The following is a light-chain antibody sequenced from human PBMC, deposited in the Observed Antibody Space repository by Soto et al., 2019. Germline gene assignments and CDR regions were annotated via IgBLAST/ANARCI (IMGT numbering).Light chain of an antibody. V-gene: IGKV1-9*01. CDR3: QQLNSYPLFT. J-gene: IGKJ3*01. CDR2: AAS. Sequence: IQLTQSPSSLSASVGDRVTITCRASQGISSYLAWYQQKPGKAPKFLIYAASTLQSGVPSRCSGSGSGTDFTLAISSLQPEGIATYSCQQLNSYPLFTFGPGTKVDIK. CDR1: QGISSY.